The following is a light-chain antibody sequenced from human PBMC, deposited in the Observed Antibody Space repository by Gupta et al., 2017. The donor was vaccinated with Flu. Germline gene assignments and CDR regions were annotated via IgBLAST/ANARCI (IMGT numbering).Light chain of an antibody. J-gene: IGKJ2*01. CDR3: LHSNSSFPMYT. Sequence: SSLSASVGDSVTITCRTSQGIRNELGWYQQKPGKAPKRLVFAASSLQAGVPSRFSVSGSGTEFTLTISSLRPEDFATYYCLHSNSSFPMYTF. CDR2: AAS. V-gene: IGKV1-17*01. CDR1: QGIRNE.